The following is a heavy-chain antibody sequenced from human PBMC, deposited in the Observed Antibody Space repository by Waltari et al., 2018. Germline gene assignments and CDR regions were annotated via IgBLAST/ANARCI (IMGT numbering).Heavy chain of an antibody. CDR1: GYTFTSYD. D-gene: IGHD3-10*01. CDR2: MNPNSGNT. V-gene: IGHV1-8*03. CDR3: VRGEAPYGSGSYRLDY. Sequence: QVQLVQSGAEVKKPGASVKVSCKASGYTFTSYDINWVRQATGQGLEWMGWMNPNSGNTGYAQKFQGRVTITRNTSISTAYMELSSLRSEDTAVYYCVRGEAPYGSGSYRLDYWGQGTLVTVSS. J-gene: IGHJ4*02.